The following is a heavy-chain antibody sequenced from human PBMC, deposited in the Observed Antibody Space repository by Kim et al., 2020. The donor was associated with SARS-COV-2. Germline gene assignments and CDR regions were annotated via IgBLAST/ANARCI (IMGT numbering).Heavy chain of an antibody. Sequence: SVKVSCKASGGTFSSFVFSWVRQAPGQGLEWMGGIIPLYDTTIYAQTFKGRVTSTADESTSTAYMELSSLRSEDTAVYYCAIQRDGYNYAIDPWGQGTVVTVSS. CDR3: AIQRDGYNYAIDP. CDR2: IIPLYDTT. CDR1: GGTFSSFV. D-gene: IGHD5-12*01. J-gene: IGHJ5*02. V-gene: IGHV1-69*13.